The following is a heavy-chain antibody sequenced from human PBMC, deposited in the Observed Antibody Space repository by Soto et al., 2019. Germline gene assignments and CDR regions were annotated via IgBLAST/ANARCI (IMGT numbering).Heavy chain of an antibody. J-gene: IGHJ6*02. D-gene: IGHD3-22*01. CDR1: GGTFSSYA. CDR3: ARAPIYYDSSGSPTSYYYGMDV. V-gene: IGHV1-69*01. Sequence: QVQLVQSGAEVKKPGSSVKVSCKASGGTFSSYAISWVRQAPGQGLEWMGGIIPIFGTANYAQKFQGRVTITADESTSTAYMELSSLRSEDTAVYYCARAPIYYDSSGSPTSYYYGMDVWGQGTTVTVSS. CDR2: IIPIFGTA.